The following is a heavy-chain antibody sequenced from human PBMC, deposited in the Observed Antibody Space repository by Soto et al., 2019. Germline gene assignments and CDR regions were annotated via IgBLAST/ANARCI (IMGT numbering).Heavy chain of an antibody. Sequence: PSETLSLTCTVSGGSISSGCYYWSWIRQHPGKGLEWIGYIYYSGSTYYNPSLKSRVTISVDTSKNQFSLKLSSVTVADTAVYYCARYCSSTSCLNAFDIWGQGTMVTVSS. CDR2: IYYSGST. CDR1: GGSISSGCYY. V-gene: IGHV4-31*03. CDR3: ARYCSSTSCLNAFDI. J-gene: IGHJ3*02. D-gene: IGHD2-2*01.